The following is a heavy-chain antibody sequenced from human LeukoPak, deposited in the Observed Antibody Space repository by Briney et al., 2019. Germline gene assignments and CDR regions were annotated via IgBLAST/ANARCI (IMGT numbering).Heavy chain of an antibody. D-gene: IGHD3-22*01. V-gene: IGHV1-2*02. CDR2: INPNSGGT. Sequence: ASVKVSCKASGYTFTGYYMHWVRQAPGQGLEWMGWINPNSGGTNYAQKFQGRVTMTRDTTISTAYMELSRLRSDDTAVYYCARDSYLSGSSGYYGAWGQGTLVTVSS. J-gene: IGHJ5*02. CDR1: GYTFTGYY. CDR3: ARDSYLSGSSGYYGA.